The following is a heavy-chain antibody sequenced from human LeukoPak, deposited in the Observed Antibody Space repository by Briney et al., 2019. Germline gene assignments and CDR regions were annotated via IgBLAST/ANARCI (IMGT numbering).Heavy chain of an antibody. CDR3: AELGITMIGGV. CDR2: ISFDGRDK. Sequence: GGSLRLSCEASGFTLNSYIMHWVRQAPGKGLEWVALISFDGRDKQYADSVKGRFTISRDNAKNSLYLQMNSLRAEDTAVYYCAELGITMIGGVWGKGTTVTISS. CDR1: GFTLNSYI. D-gene: IGHD3-10*02. J-gene: IGHJ6*04. V-gene: IGHV3-30*04.